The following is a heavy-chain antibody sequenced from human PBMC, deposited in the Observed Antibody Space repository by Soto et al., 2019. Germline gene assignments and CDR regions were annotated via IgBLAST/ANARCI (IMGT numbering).Heavy chain of an antibody. Sequence: SETLSLTCTVSGGTIGIGDYYWGWIRQPPGKGLEWIGYIYYSGSTYYNPSLKSRVTISVDTSKNQFSLKLSSVTAADTAVYYCARAPPLKYTYGLRGAFDIWGQGTMVTVS. V-gene: IGHV4-30-4*01. J-gene: IGHJ3*02. CDR3: ARAPPLKYTYGLRGAFDI. CDR2: IYYSGST. D-gene: IGHD5-18*01. CDR1: GGTIGIGDYY.